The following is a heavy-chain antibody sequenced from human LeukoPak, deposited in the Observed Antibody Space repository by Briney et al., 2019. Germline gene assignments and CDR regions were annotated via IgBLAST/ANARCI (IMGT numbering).Heavy chain of an antibody. D-gene: IGHD6-19*01. J-gene: IGHJ5*02. CDR3: ARVRWPIAVAGWAPWFDP. CDR1: GGPIYSGDYY. V-gene: IGHV4-30-4*01. CDR2: IYYSGST. Sequence: SETLSLTCTVSGGPIYSGDYYWSWIRQPPGKGLEWIGYIYYSGSTYYNPSLKSRVTISVDTSKNQFSLKLSSVTAADTAVYYCARVRWPIAVAGWAPWFDPWGQGTLVTVSS.